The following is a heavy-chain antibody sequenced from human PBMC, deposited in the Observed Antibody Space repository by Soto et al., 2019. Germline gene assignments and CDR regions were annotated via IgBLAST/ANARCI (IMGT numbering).Heavy chain of an antibody. Sequence: LQESGTGLVKPSQTLSLTCFVSGYSITAGGYYWSWIRHHPGKGLEWIGSFYSSGSIIYNPSLRSRVSISGDTSSNQFSMSLTSVTAADTARYYCARTYSSGSGWFHPWGQGTLVTVSS. CDR3: ARTYSSGSGWFHP. V-gene: IGHV4-31*03. CDR2: FYSSGSI. CDR1: GYSITAGGYY. D-gene: IGHD6-19*01. J-gene: IGHJ5*02.